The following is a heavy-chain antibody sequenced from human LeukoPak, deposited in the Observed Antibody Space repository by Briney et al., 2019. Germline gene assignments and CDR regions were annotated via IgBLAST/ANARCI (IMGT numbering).Heavy chain of an antibody. Sequence: GGSLRLSCAASGFTVSSNYMSWVRQAPGKELEWVSLIYSGGSTFYTDSVEGRFTISRDNSKNTLYLQMNSLRAEDTAVYYCARGRGYCSSTSCYLPFDYWGQGTLVTVSS. CDR1: GFTVSSNY. D-gene: IGHD2-2*01. V-gene: IGHV3-53*01. CDR3: ARGRGYCSSTSCYLPFDY. CDR2: IYSGGST. J-gene: IGHJ4*02.